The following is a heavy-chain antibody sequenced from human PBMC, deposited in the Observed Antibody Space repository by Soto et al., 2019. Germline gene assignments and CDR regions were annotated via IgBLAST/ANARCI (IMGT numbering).Heavy chain of an antibody. V-gene: IGHV4-59*01. J-gene: IGHJ4*02. D-gene: IGHD3-9*01. Sequence: PSETLSLTCTVSGWSINTYYWSWIRQPPGKGLEWIGYIYYRANPNYNPSLKSRVTISVDTSKNQFSLKLSSVTAADTAVYYCARGYYDILTGYYPIDYWGQGTLVT. CDR2: IYYRANP. CDR3: ARGYYDILTGYYPIDY. CDR1: GWSINTYY.